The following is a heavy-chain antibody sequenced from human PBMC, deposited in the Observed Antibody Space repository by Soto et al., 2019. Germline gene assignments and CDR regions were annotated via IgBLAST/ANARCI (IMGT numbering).Heavy chain of an antibody. CDR1: GYSFTSYW. J-gene: IGHJ5*02. CDR2: IDPSDSYT. D-gene: IGHD6-6*01. CDR3: ARHGLEQLVRKIPYNWFDP. V-gene: IGHV5-10-1*03. Sequence: EVQLVQSGAEVKKPGESLRISCKGSGYSFTSYWISWVRQMPGKGLEWMGRIDPSDSYTNYSPSFQGHVTISADKSISTAYLQWSSLKASDTAMYYCARHGLEQLVRKIPYNWFDPWGQGTLVTVSS.